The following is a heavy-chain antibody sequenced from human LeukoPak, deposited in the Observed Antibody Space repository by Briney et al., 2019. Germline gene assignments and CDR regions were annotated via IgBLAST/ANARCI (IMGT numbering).Heavy chain of an antibody. D-gene: IGHD3-3*01. V-gene: IGHV4-4*07. Sequence: SETLSLTCTVSGGSISSYYWSWIRQPAGKGLEWIGRIYTSGSTNYNPSLKSRVTMSVDTSKNQFSLKLSSVTAADTAVYYCARGKRITIFGVVHTVYYYYYMDVWGKGTTVTVSS. J-gene: IGHJ6*03. CDR2: IYTSGST. CDR1: GGSISSYY. CDR3: ARGKRITIFGVVHTVYYYYYMDV.